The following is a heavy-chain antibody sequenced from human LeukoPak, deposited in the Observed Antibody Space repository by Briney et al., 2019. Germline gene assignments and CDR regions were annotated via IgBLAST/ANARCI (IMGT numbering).Heavy chain of an antibody. Sequence: GGSLRLSCAVSGFIFSNYAMSWVRQAPGKGLEWVSGISASGGITSYVDSVKGRFTISRDNSKNTLDLQMNSLRVEDTAVYYCAKDVSYTSGAYQGYFDYWGQGALVTVSS. D-gene: IGHD3-10*01. J-gene: IGHJ4*02. CDR1: GFIFSNYA. CDR3: AKDVSYTSGAYQGYFDY. CDR2: ISASGGIT. V-gene: IGHV3-23*01.